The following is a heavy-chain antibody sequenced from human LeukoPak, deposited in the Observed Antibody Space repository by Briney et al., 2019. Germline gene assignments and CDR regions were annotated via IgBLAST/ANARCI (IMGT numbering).Heavy chain of an antibody. Sequence: GGSLRLSCAASGFTFDDYTMHWVRQAPGKGLEWVSLITWDGGSTHYADSVKGRFTVSRDNSKNSLYLQMISLRTEDTALYYCAKVSGRRGYSYMDVWGKGTTVTVSS. V-gene: IGHV3-43*01. D-gene: IGHD3-3*01. J-gene: IGHJ6*03. CDR1: GFTFDDYT. CDR3: AKVSGRRGYSYMDV. CDR2: ITWDGGST.